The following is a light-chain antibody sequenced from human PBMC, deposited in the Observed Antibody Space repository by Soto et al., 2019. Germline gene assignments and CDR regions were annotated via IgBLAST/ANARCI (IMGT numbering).Light chain of an antibody. V-gene: IGKV3-15*01. CDR1: QSVSSN. J-gene: IGKJ1*01. CDR3: QQYNNWPRT. Sequence: EILITHSPATLSVSPGERATLSCRASQSVSSNLAWYQQKPGQAPRLLIYGATTRATGIPARFSGSGSGTEFTLTISSLQSEDFAVYYCQQYNNWPRTFGQGTKVDIK. CDR2: GAT.